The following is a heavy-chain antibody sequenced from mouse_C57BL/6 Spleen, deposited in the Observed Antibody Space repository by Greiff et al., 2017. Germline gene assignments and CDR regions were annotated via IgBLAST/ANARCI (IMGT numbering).Heavy chain of an antibody. D-gene: IGHD1-1*01. CDR2: IFPGSGST. CDR3: SGYYGSSSSFDY. J-gene: IGHJ2*01. CDR1: GYTFTDYY. V-gene: IGHV1-75*01. Sequence: QVQLQQSGPELVKPGASVKISCKASGYTFTDYYINWVKQRPGQGLEWIGWIFPGSGSTYYNEKFKGKATLTVDKSSSTAYMLLSSLTSEDSAVYFCSGYYGSSSSFDYWGQGTTLTVSS.